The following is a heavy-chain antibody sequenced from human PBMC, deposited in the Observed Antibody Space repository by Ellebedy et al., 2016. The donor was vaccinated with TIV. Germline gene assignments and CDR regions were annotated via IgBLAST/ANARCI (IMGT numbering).Heavy chain of an antibody. V-gene: IGHV4-34*01. CDR1: GGSFSGYY. CDR3: AGNEPYYYYMDV. CDR2: INHSGST. J-gene: IGHJ6*03. D-gene: IGHD1-1*01. Sequence: SETLSLXXAVYGGSFSGYYWSWIRQPPGKGLEWIGVINHSGSTNYNPSLKSRVTISVDTSKNQFSLKLSSVTAADTAVYYCAGNEPYYYYMDVWGKGTTVTVSS.